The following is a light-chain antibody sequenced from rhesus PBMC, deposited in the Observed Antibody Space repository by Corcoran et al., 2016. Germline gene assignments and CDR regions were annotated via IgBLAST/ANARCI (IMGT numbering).Light chain of an antibody. CDR3: LQHNSYPPT. CDR1: QGISSY. CDR2: DAS. Sequence: DIQMTQSPSSLSASVGDTVTITCRASQGISSYLNWFQQKPGKAPKLLIYDASSLESGVPSRFSGSGSGTEFTLTISSLQPEDFAAYYCLQHNSYPPTFGQGTKVEIK. J-gene: IGKJ1*01. V-gene: IGKV1-28*01.